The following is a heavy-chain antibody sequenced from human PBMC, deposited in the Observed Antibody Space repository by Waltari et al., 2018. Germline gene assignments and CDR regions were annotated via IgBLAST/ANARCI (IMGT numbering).Heavy chain of an antibody. CDR1: GFTLRSYW. D-gene: IGHD1-1*01. Sequence: VQLVESGGGLVQPGGSLRLSCAASGFTLRSYWMTWVRQAPGKGLEWVANIKQDGSEKYYVDSVKGRFTISRDNAKNSLYLQMNSLRAEDTAVYYCARDLPHDRAFDIWGQGTMVTVSS. V-gene: IGHV3-7*01. J-gene: IGHJ3*02. CDR2: IKQDGSEK. CDR3: ARDLPHDRAFDI.